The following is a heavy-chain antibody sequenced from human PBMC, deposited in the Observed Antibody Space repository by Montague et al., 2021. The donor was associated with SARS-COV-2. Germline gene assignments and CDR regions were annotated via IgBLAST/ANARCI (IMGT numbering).Heavy chain of an antibody. CDR1: GFIFRNYA. CDR2: LYKDARTT. J-gene: IGHJ4*02. Sequence: SLRLSCAASGFIFRNYAMSWVRQAPGKGLEWISVLYKDARTTEYAGSVKGRFTISRDNSENTLYLQMNSLRAEDTALYYCAKRDGYNPRNWSFDYWGQGTLVTVSS. CDR3: AKRDGYNPRNWSFDY. D-gene: IGHD5-24*01. V-gene: IGHV3-23*03.